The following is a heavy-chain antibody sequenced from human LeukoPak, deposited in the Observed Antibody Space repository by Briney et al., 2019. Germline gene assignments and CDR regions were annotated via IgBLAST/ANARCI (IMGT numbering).Heavy chain of an antibody. V-gene: IGHV3-23*01. CDR3: AKDGEHFSRSDWFDP. CDR2: ISGSGGST. Sequence: PGGSLRLSCAASGFTFSSYGMSWVRQAPGKGLEWVSAISGSGGSTYYADSVRGRFTISRDNSKNTLYLQMNSLRAEDTAVYYCAKDGEHFSRSDWFDPWGQGTLVTVSS. D-gene: IGHD1/OR15-1a*01. CDR1: GFTFSSYG. J-gene: IGHJ5*02.